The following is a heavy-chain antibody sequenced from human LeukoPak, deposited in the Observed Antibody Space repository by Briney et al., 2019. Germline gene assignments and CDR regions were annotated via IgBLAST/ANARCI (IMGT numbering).Heavy chain of an antibody. V-gene: IGHV1-2*02. CDR1: GYTFTGYY. Sequence: ASVRVSCSASGYTFTGYYMHWVRQAPGQGLEWMGWINPNSGGTNYAQKFQDRVTMARDTSISASYMELSGLKYDDTAVYYCASRASPEMISYLDLWGREALVTVSS. CDR3: ASRASPEMISYLDL. CDR2: INPNSGGT. D-gene: IGHD1-14*01. J-gene: IGHJ2*01.